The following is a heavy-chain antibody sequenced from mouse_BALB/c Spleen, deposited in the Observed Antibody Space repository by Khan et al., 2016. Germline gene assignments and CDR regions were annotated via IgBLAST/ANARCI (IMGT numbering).Heavy chain of an antibody. V-gene: IGHV1-74*01. J-gene: IGHJ4*01. CDR2: IHPSDSET. D-gene: IGHD3-1*01. CDR3: PISGYGGPPCYALCY. Sequence: QVQLQQPGAELVRPGASVRQPCKASGYSFTNYWMNWVKQRPGQGLEWIGMIHPSDSETILNQKFKDKATLTVDKSSSTAYMQLTSPTSEDSAVYYCPISGYGGPPCYALCYWGQGTSVTVSS. CDR1: GYSFTNYW.